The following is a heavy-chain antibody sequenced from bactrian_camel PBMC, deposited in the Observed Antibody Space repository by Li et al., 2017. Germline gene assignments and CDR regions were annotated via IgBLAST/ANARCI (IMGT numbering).Heavy chain of an antibody. D-gene: IGHD3*01. CDR2: TYTSSGEL. CDR1: GYTYISGC. Sequence: HVQLVESGGGSVQAGGSLRLSCTASGYTYISGCMSWFRQPPGKEREGVAATYTSSGELYYADSVKDRFAISRDDTTRTFYLQMNNMKPDDTAMYYCAAARYCYSAHWPVGREVASGKGTQVTVS. V-gene: IGHV3S1*01. J-gene: IGHJ4*01.